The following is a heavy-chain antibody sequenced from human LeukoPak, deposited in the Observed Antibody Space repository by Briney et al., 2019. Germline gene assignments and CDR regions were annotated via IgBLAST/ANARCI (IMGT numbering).Heavy chain of an antibody. CDR2: IYYSGNT. CDR1: GGSISSSSYY. Sequence: SETLSLTCTVPGGSISSSSYYWGWLRQPPGKGLEWIGTIYYSGNTYYNPSLKSRVSISVDTSKNQFSLKVTSVTAADSAVFYCVRLRNPKIPDIEADRGKDYWGQGTLVTVSS. J-gene: IGHJ4*02. V-gene: IGHV4-39*01. D-gene: IGHD6-13*01. CDR3: VRLRNPKIPDIEADRGKDY.